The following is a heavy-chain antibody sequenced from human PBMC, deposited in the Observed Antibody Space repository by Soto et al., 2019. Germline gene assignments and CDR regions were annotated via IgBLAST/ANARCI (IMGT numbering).Heavy chain of an antibody. V-gene: IGHV4-4*02. CDR1: GGSISSSNW. CDR2: SYHSGST. J-gene: IGHJ2*01. CDR3: AREGVRYFSL. Sequence: QVQLQESAPGLVKPSGTLSLTCAVSGGSISSSNWWSWVRQPPGKGLEWIGESYHSGSTNYNPSPKSRVMISVDKTKHQCSLKMSSVTAADTAVYYCAREGVRYFSLWGRGTLVTVSS.